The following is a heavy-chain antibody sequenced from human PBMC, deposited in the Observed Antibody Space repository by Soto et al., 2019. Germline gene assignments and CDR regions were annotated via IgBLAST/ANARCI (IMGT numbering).Heavy chain of an antibody. Sequence: PSETLSLTCPVYCGSFSGYYGSWIRQPPGKGLEWIGEINHSGSTNYNPALKSRVTIYVDTSKSQFSLKLSSVTAADTAIYYCARGVSNYDFWSGYSHYYYYMDVWGKGTTVTVSS. CDR1: CGSFSGYY. J-gene: IGHJ6*03. CDR2: INHSGST. V-gene: IGHV4-34*01. CDR3: ARGVSNYDFWSGYSHYYYYMDV. D-gene: IGHD3-3*01.